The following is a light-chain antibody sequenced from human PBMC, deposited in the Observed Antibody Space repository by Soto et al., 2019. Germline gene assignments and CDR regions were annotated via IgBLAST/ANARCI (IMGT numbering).Light chain of an antibody. CDR1: SSDVGGYNY. CDR3: CSDAGSYTFGV. CDR2: DVS. V-gene: IGLV2-11*01. Sequence: QSVLTQPRSVSGSPGQSVTISCTGTSSDVGGYNYVSWYQQHPGKAPKLMIYDVSKRPSGVPDRFSGSNSGNTASLTISGLQAEDEADYYCCSDAGSYTFGVFGTGTKLTVL. J-gene: IGLJ1*01.